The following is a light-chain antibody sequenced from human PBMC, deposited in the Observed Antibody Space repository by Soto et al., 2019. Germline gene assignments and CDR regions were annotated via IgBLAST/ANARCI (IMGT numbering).Light chain of an antibody. CDR3: QSYDSSNHNVV. CDR2: EDN. CDR1: SGSFASNY. J-gene: IGLJ2*01. V-gene: IGLV6-57*04. Sequence: NFMLTQPHSVSESPGKTVTISCTRSSGSFASNYVQWYQQRPGSAPTTVIYEDNQRPSGVPDRFSGSIDSSSNSASLTISGLKTEDEADYYCQSYDSSNHNVVFGGGTKLTVL.